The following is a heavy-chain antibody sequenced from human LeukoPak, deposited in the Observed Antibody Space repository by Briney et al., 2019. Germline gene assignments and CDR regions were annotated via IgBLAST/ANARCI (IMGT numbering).Heavy chain of an antibody. D-gene: IGHD2-8*01. J-gene: IGHJ4*02. CDR2: SRNKANSHTT. CDR1: GFIFSDHY. V-gene: IGHV3-72*01. CDR3: VRGRNGFDY. Sequence: GGSLRLSCAASGFIFSDHYMDWVRQAPGKGLEWVGRSRNKANSHTTEYAASVKGRFIVSRDNSKNSLYLQMNSLKTEDTAVYYCVRGRNGFDYWGPGTLVTVSS.